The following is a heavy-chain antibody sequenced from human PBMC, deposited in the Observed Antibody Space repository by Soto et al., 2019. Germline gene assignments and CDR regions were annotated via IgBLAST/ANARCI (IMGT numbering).Heavy chain of an antibody. CDR3: ARRMPGIAAAGTGDYYYGMDV. Sequence: PGESLKISCMGSGYKVSTWHNFTSYWISWVRQMPGKGLEWMGRIDPSDSYTNYSPSFQGHVTISADKSISTAYLQWSSLKASDTAMYYCARRMPGIAAAGTGDYYYGMDVWGQGTTVTVSS. D-gene: IGHD6-13*01. J-gene: IGHJ6*02. V-gene: IGHV5-10-1*01. CDR2: IDPSDSYT. CDR1: GYKVSTWHNFTSYW.